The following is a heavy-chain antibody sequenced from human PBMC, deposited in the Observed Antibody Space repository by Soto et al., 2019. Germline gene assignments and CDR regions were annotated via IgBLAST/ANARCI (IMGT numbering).Heavy chain of an antibody. D-gene: IGHD6-19*01. CDR2: INPNSGGT. CDR1: GYTFTGYY. V-gene: IGHV1-2*04. Sequence: ASVKVSCKASGYTFTGYYMHWVRQAPGQGLEWMGWINPNSGGTNYAQKFQGWVTMTRDTSISTAYMELSRLRSDDTAVYYCARAGYSSGGAFDIWGQGTMVTVS. CDR3: ARAGYSSGGAFDI. J-gene: IGHJ3*02.